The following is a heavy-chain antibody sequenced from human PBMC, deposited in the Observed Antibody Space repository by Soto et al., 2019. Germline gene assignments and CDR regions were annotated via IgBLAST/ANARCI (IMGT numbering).Heavy chain of an antibody. CDR1: GGSISSSNW. Sequence: SETLSLTCAVSGGSISSSNWWSWVRQPPGKGLEWIGEIFHSGSTNYNPSLKSRVTISVDRSKNQFSLKLSSVTAADTAVYYCARAHYGDYGYGMDVWGQGTTVTVSS. CDR2: IFHSGST. D-gene: IGHD4-17*01. V-gene: IGHV4-4*02. CDR3: ARAHYGDYGYGMDV. J-gene: IGHJ6*02.